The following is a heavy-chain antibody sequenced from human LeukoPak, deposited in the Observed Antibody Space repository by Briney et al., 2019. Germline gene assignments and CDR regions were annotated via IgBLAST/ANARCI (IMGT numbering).Heavy chain of an antibody. J-gene: IGHJ4*02. Sequence: GGTLRLSCAASGFTFSRYAISWARQAPGKGLEGVSGISGSGGSTYCADSVKGGFTISRDNSKNTLYLQMNSLRAEDTAVYYCAKDGAPAAGEDYFDYWGQGTLVTVSS. CDR1: GFTFSRYA. CDR2: ISGSGGST. D-gene: IGHD6-13*01. CDR3: AKDGAPAAGEDYFDY. V-gene: IGHV3-23*01.